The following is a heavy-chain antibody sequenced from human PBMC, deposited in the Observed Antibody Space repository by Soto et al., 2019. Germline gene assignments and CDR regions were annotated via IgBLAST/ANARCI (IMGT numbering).Heavy chain of an antibody. D-gene: IGHD2-15*01. Sequence: QVQLQQWGAGLLKPSETLSLTCAVYGGSFSGYYWSWIRQPPGKGLEWIGEINHSGSTNYNPSLRRRVTISVDTSKNQFSLKLSSVTAADTAVYYCARARSDIVVVVDATAFDIWGQGTMVTVSS. CDR3: ARARSDIVVVVDATAFDI. V-gene: IGHV4-34*01. J-gene: IGHJ3*02. CDR2: INHSGST. CDR1: GGSFSGYY.